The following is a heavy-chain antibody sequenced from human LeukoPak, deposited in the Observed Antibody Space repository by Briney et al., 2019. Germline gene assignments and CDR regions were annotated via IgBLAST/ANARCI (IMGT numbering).Heavy chain of an antibody. CDR2: INPNNGGT. CDR1: GYTFTGNH. V-gene: IGHV1-2*02. J-gene: IGHJ3*01. CDR3: ARGAGPKAFDV. Sequence: EASVKVSCKASGYTFTGNHLHWVRQAPGQGLEWMGWINPNNGGTSFAQNFQGRVTLTRDTSISTAYIELSTLRSDDTAVYYCARGAGPKAFDVWGQGTMVTVST.